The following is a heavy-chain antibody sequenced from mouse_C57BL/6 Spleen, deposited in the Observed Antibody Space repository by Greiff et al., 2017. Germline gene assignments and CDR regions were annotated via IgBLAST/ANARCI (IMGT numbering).Heavy chain of an antibody. J-gene: IGHJ4*01. CDR1: GYTFTSYW. Sequence: VQLQQPGAELVKPGASVKLSCKASGYTFTSYWMHWVKQRPGQGLEWIGMIHPNSGSTNYNEKFKSKATLTVDKSSNTAYMQLSSLTSEDSAVYYCRRGVTGEYYAMDYWGQGTSVTVSS. D-gene: IGHD2-2*01. CDR2: IHPNSGST. CDR3: RRGVTGEYYAMDY. V-gene: IGHV1-64*01.